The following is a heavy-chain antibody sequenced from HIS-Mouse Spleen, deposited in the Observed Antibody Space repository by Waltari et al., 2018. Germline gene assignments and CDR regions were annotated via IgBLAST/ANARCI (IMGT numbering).Heavy chain of an antibody. Sequence: EVQLVESGGGLVQPGGSLRLSCEASGLPFGSYWMHWVRQAPGKGLVWVSRINSDGSSTSYADSVKGRFTISRDNAKNTLYLQMNSLRAEDTAVYYCARDLELDAFDIWGQGTMVTVSS. CDR1: GLPFGSYW. CDR3: ARDLELDAFDI. J-gene: IGHJ3*02. CDR2: INSDGSST. D-gene: IGHD1-1*01. V-gene: IGHV3-74*01.